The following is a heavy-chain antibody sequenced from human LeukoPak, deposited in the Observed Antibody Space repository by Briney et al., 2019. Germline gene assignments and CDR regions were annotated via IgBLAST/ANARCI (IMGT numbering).Heavy chain of an antibody. Sequence: PSETLSLTCTVSGGSISSYYWSWIRQPPGKGLERIGYSYTSGSTNYNPSLKSRVTISVDTSKNQFSLKLSSVTAADTAVYYCARSSGYDYYYYYMDVWGKGTTVTVSS. CDR2: SYTSGST. J-gene: IGHJ6*03. CDR1: GGSISSYY. V-gene: IGHV4-4*09. D-gene: IGHD5-12*01. CDR3: ARSSGYDYYYYYMDV.